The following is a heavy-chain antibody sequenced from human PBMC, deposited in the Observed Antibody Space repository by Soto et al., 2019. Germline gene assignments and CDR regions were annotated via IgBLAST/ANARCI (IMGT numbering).Heavy chain of an antibody. D-gene: IGHD2-8*01. CDR2: IIPIFGTA. CDR3: ASSYCTNGVCYWGWFDP. Sequence: ASVKVSCKASGGTFSSYAISWVRQAPGQGLEWMGGIIPIFGTANYAQKFQGRVTITADESTSTAYMELSSLRSEDTAVYYCASSYCTNGVCYWGWFDPWGQGTLVTVSS. CDR1: GGTFSSYA. V-gene: IGHV1-69*13. J-gene: IGHJ5*02.